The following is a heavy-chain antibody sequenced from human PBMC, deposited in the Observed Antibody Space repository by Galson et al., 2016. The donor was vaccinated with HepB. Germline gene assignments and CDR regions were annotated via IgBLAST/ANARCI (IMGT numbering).Heavy chain of an antibody. V-gene: IGHV3-74*01. D-gene: IGHD3-10*01. J-gene: IGHJ4*02. CDR3: ASDSTYYSGSGLDF. CDR2: INSDASST. CDR1: GFPLSNFG. Sequence: SLRLSCAASGFPLSNFGIHWVRQAPGKGLVWVSRINSDASSTSYAGSVKGRFIISRDNAKNTLYLQMNSLRVEDTAVYYCASDSTYYSGSGLDFWGQGTLVTVSS.